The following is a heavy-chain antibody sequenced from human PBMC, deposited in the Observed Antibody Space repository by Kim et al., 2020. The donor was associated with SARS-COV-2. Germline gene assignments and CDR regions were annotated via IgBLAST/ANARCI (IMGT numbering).Heavy chain of an antibody. V-gene: IGHV3-13*04. J-gene: IGHJ6*02. CDR1: GFTFSSYY. D-gene: IGHD2-2*01. Sequence: GGSLRLSCAASGFTFSSYYMHWVRQATGKGLEWVSAIGTAGDTYYSGSVKGRFTISSENAKNSLYLQMNSLRAGDTAVYYCARAKLGYCSSTSCYHYYYYYGMDVWGQGTTVTVSS. CDR2: IGTAGDT. CDR3: ARAKLGYCSSTSCYHYYYYYGMDV.